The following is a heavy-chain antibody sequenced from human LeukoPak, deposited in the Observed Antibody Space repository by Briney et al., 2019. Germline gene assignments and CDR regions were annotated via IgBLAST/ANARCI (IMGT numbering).Heavy chain of an antibody. D-gene: IGHD3-16*01. V-gene: IGHV3-23*01. CDR1: GLAFNSYG. CDR3: AKSPFILKLRSGELWLYPMDV. Sequence: GGSLRLSCAAPGLAFNSYGMSWVRQAPGKGLEWVSAISDSAVNTYYAASVKGRFTVSRDNSNSTLYLQMNSLRAEDTAVYYCAKSPFILKLRSGELWLYPMDVWGQGTTVTVSS. J-gene: IGHJ6*02. CDR2: ISDSAVNT.